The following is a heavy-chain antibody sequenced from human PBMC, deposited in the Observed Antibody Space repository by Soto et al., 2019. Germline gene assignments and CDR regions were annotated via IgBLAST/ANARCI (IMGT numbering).Heavy chain of an antibody. CDR2: FDPEDGET. Sequence: ASLKVSCKVSGYTRTELSMHWVRQAPGKGLEWMGGFDPEDGETIYAQRFQGRVTMTEDTSTDTAYMELTSLRSEDTAVYYCATDPITYSGRYTSWGQGTLVTVSS. D-gene: IGHD1-26*01. V-gene: IGHV1-24*01. J-gene: IGHJ5*02. CDR1: GYTRTELS. CDR3: ATDPITYSGRYTS.